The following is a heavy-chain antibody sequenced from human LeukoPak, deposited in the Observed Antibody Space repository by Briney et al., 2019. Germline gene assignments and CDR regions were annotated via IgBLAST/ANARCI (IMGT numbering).Heavy chain of an antibody. V-gene: IGHV4-31*03. CDR3: ARFRSPPRLFDY. J-gene: IGHJ4*02. Sequence: SETLSLTCTVSGGSISSGGYYWSWIRQHPGKGLEWIGYIYYSGSTYYNPSLKSRVTISVDTSKNQFSLKLSSVTAADTAVYYCARFRSPPRLFDYWGQGTLVTVSS. CDR2: IYYSGST. D-gene: IGHD3-3*01. CDR1: GGSISSGGYY.